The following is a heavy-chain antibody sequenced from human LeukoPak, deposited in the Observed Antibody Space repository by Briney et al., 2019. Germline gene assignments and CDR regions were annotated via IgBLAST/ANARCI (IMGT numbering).Heavy chain of an antibody. J-gene: IGHJ4*02. V-gene: IGHV1-18*04. D-gene: IGHD2-2*02. CDR2: VNAYNVHT. CDR1: GYTFSTHG. CDR3: ARTEDIVVVPAAIRGRYFDY. Sequence: GASVKVSCKASGYTFSTHGINWVRQAPGQGLEWMGWVNAYNVHTNYAQNLQGRVTMTTDTSTSTAYMELSRLRSDDTAVYYCARTEDIVVVPAAIRGRYFDYWGQGTLVTVSS.